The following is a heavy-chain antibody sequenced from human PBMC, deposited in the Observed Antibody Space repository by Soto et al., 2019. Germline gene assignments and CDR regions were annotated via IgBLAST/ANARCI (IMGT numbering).Heavy chain of an antibody. CDR3: ARGGYSGYDFGY. Sequence: QVQLQESGPGLVKPSQTLSLTCTVSGGSISSGGYYWSWIRQHPGKGLEWIGYIYYSGSTYYNPSPRSRITISADTSKNQFSLKLTSVTAGDTAVYFCARGGYSGYDFGYWGQGTLVTVSS. J-gene: IGHJ4*02. V-gene: IGHV4-31*03. CDR1: GGSISSGGYY. D-gene: IGHD5-12*01. CDR2: IYYSGST.